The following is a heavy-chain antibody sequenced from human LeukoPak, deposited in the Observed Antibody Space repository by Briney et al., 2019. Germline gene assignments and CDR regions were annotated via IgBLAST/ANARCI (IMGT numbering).Heavy chain of an antibody. CDR1: GFTFSSCA. CDR2: ISGSGATT. Sequence: PGGSLRLACAASGFTFSSCAMTWVRPPPGKGLEWVSSISGSGATTYYADSVKGRFTISRDNSNNTVYLQMNSLRAEDTAVYYCAKDQPRVGASDPFDYWGQGMQVGVSS. CDR3: AKDQPRVGASDPFDY. J-gene: IGHJ4*02. D-gene: IGHD1-26*01. V-gene: IGHV3-23*01.